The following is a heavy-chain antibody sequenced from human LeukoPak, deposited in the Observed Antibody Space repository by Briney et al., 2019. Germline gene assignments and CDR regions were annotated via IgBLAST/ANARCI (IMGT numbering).Heavy chain of an antibody. CDR1: GGSISSYY. CDR2: IYYSGST. Sequence: SETLSLTCTVSGGSISSYYWSWIRQPPGKGLEWIGYIYYSGSTNYNPSLKSRVTISVDTSKNQFSLKLSSVTAADTAVYYCASIAAAADWFDPWGQGTLVTVSS. CDR3: ASIAAAADWFDP. V-gene: IGHV4-59*01. D-gene: IGHD6-13*01. J-gene: IGHJ5*02.